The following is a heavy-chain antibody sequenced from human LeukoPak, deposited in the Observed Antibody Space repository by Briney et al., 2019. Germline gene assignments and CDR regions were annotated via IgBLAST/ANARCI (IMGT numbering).Heavy chain of an antibody. Sequence: SETLSLTRTVSGGSISSYYWSWIRQPPGKGLEWIGYIYYSGSTNYNPSLKSRVTISVDTSKNQFSLKLSSVTAADTAVYYCARVRYDSSGYYPYYFDYWGQGTLVTVSS. V-gene: IGHV4-59*01. D-gene: IGHD3-22*01. CDR3: ARVRYDSSGYYPYYFDY. CDR2: IYYSGST. CDR1: GGSISSYY. J-gene: IGHJ4*02.